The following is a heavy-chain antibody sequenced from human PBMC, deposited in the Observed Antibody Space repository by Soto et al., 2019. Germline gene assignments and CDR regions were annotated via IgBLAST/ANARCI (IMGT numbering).Heavy chain of an antibody. V-gene: IGHV2-5*02. Sequence: QITLNESGPTVVKPAETLTLTCIFSGFSLTTSGVGVGWIRQSPGKAPEWLALIYWDDDKRYSASLKSRLTITKDTSKNQVVLTMASVDPADTATYYCAHRILRTVFGLVTTTAIYFDFWGQGTPVVVSS. CDR2: IYWDDDK. D-gene: IGHD3-3*01. CDR3: AHRILRTVFGLVTTTAIYFDF. J-gene: IGHJ4*02. CDR1: GFSLTTSGVG.